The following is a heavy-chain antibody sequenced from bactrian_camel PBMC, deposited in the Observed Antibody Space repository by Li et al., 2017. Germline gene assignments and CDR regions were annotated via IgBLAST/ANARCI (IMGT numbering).Heavy chain of an antibody. CDR1: GFTFADSA. D-gene: IGHD1*01. J-gene: IGHJ4*01. CDR3: VALAWGFNY. Sequence: HVQLVESGGGSVHTGGSLRLSCTTSGFTFADSAMAWYRQAPGNECEMVSTISTDGSAYYEEFAKGRFTISKGNTMNTAYLQMDSLKSEDTAQYYCVALAWGFNYWGQGTQVTVS. V-gene: IGHV3S55*01. CDR2: ISTDGSA.